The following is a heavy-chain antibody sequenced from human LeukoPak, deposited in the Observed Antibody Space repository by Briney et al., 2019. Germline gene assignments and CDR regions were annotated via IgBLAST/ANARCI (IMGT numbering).Heavy chain of an antibody. V-gene: IGHV3-33*01. Sequence: GGSLRPSCAASGFTFSSYGMHWVRQAPGKGLEWVAVIWYDGSNKYYADSVKGRFTISRDNSKNTLYLQMNSLRAEDTAVYYCARVDLSYYYGMDVWGQGTTVTVSS. CDR3: ARVDLSYYYGMDV. CDR2: IWYDGSNK. J-gene: IGHJ6*02. CDR1: GFTFSSYG.